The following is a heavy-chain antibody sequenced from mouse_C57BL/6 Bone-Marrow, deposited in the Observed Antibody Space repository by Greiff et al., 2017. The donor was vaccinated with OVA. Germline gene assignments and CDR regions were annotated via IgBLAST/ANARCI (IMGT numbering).Heavy chain of an antibody. J-gene: IGHJ2*01. D-gene: IGHD2-3*01. CDR3: ARWLLGFDY. CDR1: GFTFSSYA. CDR2: ISDGGSYT. Sequence: EVNVVESGGGLVKPGGSLKLSCAASGFTFSSYAMSWVRQTPEKWLEWVATISDGGSYTYYPDNVKGRFTISRDNAKNNLYLQMSHLKSEDTAMYYCARWLLGFDYWGQGTTLTVSS. V-gene: IGHV5-4*03.